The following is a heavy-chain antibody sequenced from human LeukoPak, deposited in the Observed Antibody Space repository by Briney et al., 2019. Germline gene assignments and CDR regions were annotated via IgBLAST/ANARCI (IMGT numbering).Heavy chain of an antibody. CDR1: GFTFSSYW. Sequence: PGGSLRLSCAASGFTFSSYWMSWVPQAPGKGLEWVANIKQDGSEKYYVDSVKGRFTISRDNAKNSLYLQMNSLRAEDTAVYYCARAAWGPWLTYFDYWGQGTLVTVSS. D-gene: IGHD4/OR15-4a*01. V-gene: IGHV3-7*03. CDR2: IKQDGSEK. CDR3: ARAAWGPWLTYFDY. J-gene: IGHJ4*02.